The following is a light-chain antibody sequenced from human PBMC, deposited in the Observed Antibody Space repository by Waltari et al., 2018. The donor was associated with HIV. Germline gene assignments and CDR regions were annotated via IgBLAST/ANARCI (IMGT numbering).Light chain of an antibody. CDR2: RAS. CDR1: QSVSIN. J-gene: IGKJ2*01. CDR3: QQYHNWPPYT. Sequence: EIVMTQSPATLSVSAGESVTLSCRASQSVSINVAWYQQRPGQGPRLLINRASTRATNVPARFSGGGSGTEFTLSISSLQSEDFAVYYCQQYHNWPPYTFGQGTKLELK. V-gene: IGKV3-15*01.